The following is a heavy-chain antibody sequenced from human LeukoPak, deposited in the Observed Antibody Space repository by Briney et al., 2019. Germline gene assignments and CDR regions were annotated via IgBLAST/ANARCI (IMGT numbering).Heavy chain of an antibody. CDR1: GFTFSSYA. Sequence: GGSLRLSCAASGFTFSSYAMHWVRQAPGKGLEWVAVISYDGSNKYYADSVKGRFTISRDNPKNTLYLQMNSLRAEDTAVYYCARANVEFYDSSGYYPGGFDYWGQGTLVTVSS. CDR2: ISYDGSNK. D-gene: IGHD3-22*01. CDR3: ARANVEFYDSSGYYPGGFDY. J-gene: IGHJ4*02. V-gene: IGHV3-30-3*01.